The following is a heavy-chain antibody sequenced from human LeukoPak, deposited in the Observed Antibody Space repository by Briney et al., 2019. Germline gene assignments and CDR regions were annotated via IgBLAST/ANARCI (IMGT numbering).Heavy chain of an antibody. V-gene: IGHV3-9*01. D-gene: IGHD4-11*01. CDR1: GFTFDDYA. CDR3: AKELTTVNTFRWFDP. J-gene: IGHJ5*02. Sequence: GGSLRLSCAASGFTFDDYAMHWVRQAPGKGLEWVSGISWNSGSIGYADSVKGRFTISRDNSKNMLYLQMDSLRAEDTAVYYCAKELTTVNTFRWFDPWGQGTLVTVSS. CDR2: ISWNSGSI.